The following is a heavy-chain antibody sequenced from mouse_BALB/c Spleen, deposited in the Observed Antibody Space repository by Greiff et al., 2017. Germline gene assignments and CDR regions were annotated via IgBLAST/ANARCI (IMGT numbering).Heavy chain of an antibody. CDR2: IWTGGGT. CDR3: VRSPYAMDY. J-gene: IGHJ4*01. Sequence: VQGVESGPGLVAPSQSLSITCTVSGFSLTSYDISWIRQPPGKGLEWLGVIWTGGGTNYNSAFMSRLSISKDNSKSQVFLKMNSLQTDDTAIYYCVRSPYAMDYWGQGTSVTVSS. V-gene: IGHV2-9-2*01. CDR1: GFSLTSYD.